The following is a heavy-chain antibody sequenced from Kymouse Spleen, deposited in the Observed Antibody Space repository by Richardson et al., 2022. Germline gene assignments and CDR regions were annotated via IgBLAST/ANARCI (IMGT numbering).Heavy chain of an antibody. D-gene: IGHD6-6*01. CDR2: INHSGST. V-gene: IGHV4-34*01. J-gene: IGHJ4*02. Sequence: QVQLQQWGAGLLKPSETLSLTCAVYGGSFSGYYWSWIRQPPGKGLEWIGEINHSGSTNYNPSLKSRVTISVDTSKNQFSLKLSSVTAADTAVYYCAREEQLGSFDYWGQGTLVTVSS. CDR1: GGSFSGYY. CDR3: AREEQLGSFDY.